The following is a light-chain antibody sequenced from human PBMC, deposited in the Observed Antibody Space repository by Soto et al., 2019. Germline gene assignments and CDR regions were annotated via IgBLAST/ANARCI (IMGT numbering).Light chain of an antibody. CDR1: QSLLHITGETF. CDR3: MQSTQLPPT. V-gene: IGKV2D-29*02. CDR2: EVS. Sequence: DVEMTQTPLSLSVAPGQPASISCKSSQSLLHITGETFLFWYLQKPGQSPQLLIYEVSTRVSGVPDRFSGSGSGTDFTLEISRAETDDVGIYDCMQSTQLPPTVGQGTRLEIK. J-gene: IGKJ5*01.